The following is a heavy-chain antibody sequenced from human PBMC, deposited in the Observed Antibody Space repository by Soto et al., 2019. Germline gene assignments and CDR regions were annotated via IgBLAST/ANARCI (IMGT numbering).Heavy chain of an antibody. D-gene: IGHD4-17*01. CDR3: AKCMTTVTTFPFDV. CDR1: GFTFSSYA. J-gene: IGHJ3*01. CDR2: ISGTGAGT. Sequence: EVQLLESGGGLVQPGGPLRLSCAASGFTFSSYAMSWVRQAPGKGLEWVSAISGTGAGTYYADSVKGRFTISRGNSKNTLYLQMNSLRAEDTAVYYCAKCMTTVTTFPFDVWGQGTMVTVSS. V-gene: IGHV3-23*01.